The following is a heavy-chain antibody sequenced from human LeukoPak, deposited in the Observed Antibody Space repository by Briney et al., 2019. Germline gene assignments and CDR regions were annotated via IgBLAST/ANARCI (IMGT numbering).Heavy chain of an antibody. CDR2: ISGDGAST. Sequence: PGGSLSLSCAASGFTFAIHAMTWVRQAPGKGLEWVSGISGDGASTHYAESVKGQFTISSDNSQNTLYLQMNSLIAEDTAVYYCAKAVTVGLTAACGMDVWGQGTTVTVSS. D-gene: IGHD6-19*01. CDR1: GFTFAIHA. J-gene: IGHJ6*02. V-gene: IGHV3-23*01. CDR3: AKAVTVGLTAACGMDV.